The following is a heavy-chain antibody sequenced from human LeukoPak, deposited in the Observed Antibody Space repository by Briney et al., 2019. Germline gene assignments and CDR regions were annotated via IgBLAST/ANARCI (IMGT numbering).Heavy chain of an antibody. CDR2: IFYSGST. D-gene: IGHD1-26*01. CDR1: GGSISTSSYY. Sequence: SETLSLTCTVSGGSISTSSYYWGWVRQPPGKGLEWIGNIFYSGSTYYSPSLKSRVTISLDTSRNQFSLKLTSVTAADTAVYYCTKIEVGADDFDYFQHWGQGTLVTVSS. V-gene: IGHV4-39*07. J-gene: IGHJ1*01. CDR3: TKIEVGADDFDYFQH.